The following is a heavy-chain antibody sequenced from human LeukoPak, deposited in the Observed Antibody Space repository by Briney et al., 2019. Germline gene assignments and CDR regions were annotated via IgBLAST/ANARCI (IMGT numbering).Heavy chain of an antibody. D-gene: IGHD3-22*01. CDR3: AKGVGDSSEVVDY. J-gene: IGHJ4*02. CDR2: IWYDGSNK. V-gene: IGHV3-33*06. CDR1: GFTFSSYG. Sequence: GGSLRLSCAASGFTFSSYGMHWVRQAPGKGLEWVAVIWYDGSNKYYADSVKGRFTISRDNSKNTLYLQMNSLRAEDTAVYYCAKGVGDSSEVVDYWGQGTLVTVSS.